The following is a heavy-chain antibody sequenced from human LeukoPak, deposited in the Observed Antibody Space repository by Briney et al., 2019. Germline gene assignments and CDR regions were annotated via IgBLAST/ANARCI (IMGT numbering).Heavy chain of an antibody. CDR3: ARESGSGSSDFDC. Sequence: SETLSLTCTVSGGSISSYHWSWIRQPAGKGLEWIGRIYTSGSTNYNPSLKSRVTMSVDTSKNQCSLKLSSVTAADTAVYYCARESGSGSSDFDCWGQGTLVTVSS. D-gene: IGHD3-10*01. CDR1: GGSISSYH. CDR2: IYTSGST. V-gene: IGHV4-4*07. J-gene: IGHJ4*02.